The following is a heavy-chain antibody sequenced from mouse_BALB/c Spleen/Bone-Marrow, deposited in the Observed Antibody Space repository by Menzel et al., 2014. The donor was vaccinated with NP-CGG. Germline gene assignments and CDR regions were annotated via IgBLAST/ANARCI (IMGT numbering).Heavy chain of an antibody. V-gene: IGHV4-1*02. CDR3: APNWDRGFAY. D-gene: IGHD4-1*01. CDR1: GFDFSRYW. CDR2: INPDSSTI. J-gene: IGHJ3*01. Sequence: EVKVEESGGGLVQPGGPLKLSCAASGFDFSRYWVSWVRRAPGKGLEWIGEINPDSSTINYTPSLKDKFIISRDNAKNTLYLQMSKVRSEDTALYYCAPNWDRGFAYWGQGTLVTVSA.